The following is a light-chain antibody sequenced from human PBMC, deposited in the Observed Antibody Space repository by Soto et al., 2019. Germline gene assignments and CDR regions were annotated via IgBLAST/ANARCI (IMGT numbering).Light chain of an antibody. V-gene: IGKV1-5*01. J-gene: IGKJ4*01. Sequence: DIPRAQSPSALFASIGDRVSVTCRASQPIFTSLAWYQQKPGKAPKLLIYDASVLQPGVPSRFSGFSSGTDFPLTISGLQPDDFATYFCQQYKSYSAHGLTFGGGTKVGIK. CDR1: QPIFTS. CDR2: DAS. CDR3: QQYKSYSAHGLT.